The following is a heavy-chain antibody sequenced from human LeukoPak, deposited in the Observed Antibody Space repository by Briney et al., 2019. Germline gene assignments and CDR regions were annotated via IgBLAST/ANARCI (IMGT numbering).Heavy chain of an antibody. D-gene: IGHD6-19*01. Sequence: GGSLRLSCAASDFTFTSYAMSWVRQAPGKGLEWVSTVSGSGSNTYHADSVKGRYTISRDNSKSTLYLQMNSLRAEDTAMYYCAKSDWYKRGEPDYFDYWGQGSLVTVSS. J-gene: IGHJ4*02. CDR1: DFTFTSYA. V-gene: IGHV3-23*01. CDR2: VSGSGSNT. CDR3: AKSDWYKRGEPDYFDY.